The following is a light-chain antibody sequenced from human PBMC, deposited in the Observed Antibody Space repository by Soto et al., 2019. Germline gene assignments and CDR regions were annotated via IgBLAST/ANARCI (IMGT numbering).Light chain of an antibody. CDR1: QSVRSN. CDR2: GAS. J-gene: IGKJ1*01. Sequence: EIVLTQSPGTLALSPGERATRSYRASQSVRSNLAWYQQKPGQSPRLLIYGASTRATGIPATFSGSGSGTQFTLTISSLQSEDFAVYSCQQYNNWPPAWTFGQGTQLDIK. V-gene: IGKV3-15*01. CDR3: QQYNNWPPAWT.